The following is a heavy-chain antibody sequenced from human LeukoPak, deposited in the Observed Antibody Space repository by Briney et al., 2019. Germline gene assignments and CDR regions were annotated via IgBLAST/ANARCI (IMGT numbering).Heavy chain of an antibody. D-gene: IGHD3-10*01. J-gene: IGHJ6*02. CDR2: IIPIFGTA. CDR3: ASSYYYGSGRTGNYYYYYGMDV. V-gene: IGHV1-69*01. Sequence: SVKVSCKASGGTFSSYAISWVRQAPGQGLEWMGGIIPIFGTANYAQKFQGRVTITADESTSTAYMELSSLRSEDTAVYYCASSYYYGSGRTGNYYYYYGMDVWGQGTTVTVSS. CDR1: GGTFSSYA.